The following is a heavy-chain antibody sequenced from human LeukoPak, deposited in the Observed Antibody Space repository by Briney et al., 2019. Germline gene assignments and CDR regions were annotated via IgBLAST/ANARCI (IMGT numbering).Heavy chain of an antibody. D-gene: IGHD5-12*01. Sequence: GRSLRLPCAASGFTFNYYGMHWVRQAPGKGLEWVAAISYDGSNKYYADSVKGRFTISRDNSKNTLYLQMNSLRPEDTALYHCARDATLRLHYNYYYMDVWGKGTTVTVSS. V-gene: IGHV3-30*01. CDR1: GFTFNYYG. CDR2: ISYDGSNK. CDR3: ARDATLRLHYNYYYMDV. J-gene: IGHJ6*03.